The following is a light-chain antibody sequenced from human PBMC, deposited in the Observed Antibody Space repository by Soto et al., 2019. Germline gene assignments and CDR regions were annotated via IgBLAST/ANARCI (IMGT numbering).Light chain of an antibody. Sequence: QSALTQPPSVSGSPGQSITISCTGTSGDIGSYNRVSWYQQHPVKAPKLIIYEVTDRPSGVSNRFSGSKSGNTASLTISGLQAEDEAEYYCSSYTNINTRACVFGTGTKVTVL. CDR2: EVT. CDR3: SSYTNINTRACV. CDR1: SGDIGSYNR. V-gene: IGLV2-14*01. J-gene: IGLJ1*01.